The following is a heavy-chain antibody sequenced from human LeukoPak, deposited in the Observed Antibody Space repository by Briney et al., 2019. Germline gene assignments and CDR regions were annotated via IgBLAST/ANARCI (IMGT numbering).Heavy chain of an antibody. CDR3: AKDQVWIVVGSFDY. J-gene: IGHJ4*02. Sequence: GGSLRLSCAASGFTFSNYAMTWVRQAPGKGLEWVSAISGSGGSTYYADSVKGRFTISRDNSKYTLYLQMTSLRAEDTAVYYCAKDQVWIVVGSFDYWGQGTLVTVSS. CDR1: GFTFSNYA. D-gene: IGHD3-22*01. V-gene: IGHV3-23*01. CDR2: ISGSGGST.